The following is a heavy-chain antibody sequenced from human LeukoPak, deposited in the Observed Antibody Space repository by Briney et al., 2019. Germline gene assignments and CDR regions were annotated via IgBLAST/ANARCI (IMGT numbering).Heavy chain of an antibody. CDR3: ARVATASFDQ. CDR1: GYSFTTYW. Sequence: GESLKISCRGSGYSFTTYWIAWVRQMPGKGLEWMGIIYPGDSDTRHSPSFQGQVTISVAKSISTVYLQWSSLKASDTAMYYCARVATASFDQRGQGTLVTVSS. J-gene: IGHJ4*02. V-gene: IGHV5-51*01. CDR2: IYPGDSDT. D-gene: IGHD2-15*01.